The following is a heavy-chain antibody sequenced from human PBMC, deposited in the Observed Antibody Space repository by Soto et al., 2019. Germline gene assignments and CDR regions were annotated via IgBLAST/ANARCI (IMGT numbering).Heavy chain of an antibody. CDR2: MNPNSGNT. D-gene: IGHD6-13*01. CDR3: ARGKSSSWYVDYYYYGMDV. Sequence: QVQLVQSGAEVKKPGASVKVSCKASGYTFTSYDINWVRQATGQGLEWMGWMNPNSGNTGYAQKFQGRVTMTRNTSISTAYMERSSLRSEDTAVYYCARGKSSSWYVDYYYYGMDVWGQGTTVTVSS. J-gene: IGHJ6*02. CDR1: GYTFTSYD. V-gene: IGHV1-8*01.